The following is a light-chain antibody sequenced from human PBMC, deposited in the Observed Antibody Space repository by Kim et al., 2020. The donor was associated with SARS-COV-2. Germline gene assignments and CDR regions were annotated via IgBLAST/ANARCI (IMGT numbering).Light chain of an antibody. J-gene: IGLJ2*01. V-gene: IGLV3-1*01. Sequence: GSHGQTASITCSGDKLGDKYACWYQQKPGQSPVLVIYQDSKRPSGIPERFSGSNSGNTATLTISGTQAMDEADYYCQAWDSSTVVFGGGTQLTVL. CDR3: QAWDSSTVV. CDR2: QDS. CDR1: KLGDKY.